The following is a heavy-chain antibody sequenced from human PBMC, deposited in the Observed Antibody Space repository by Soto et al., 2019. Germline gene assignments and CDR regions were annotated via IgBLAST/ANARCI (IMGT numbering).Heavy chain of an antibody. V-gene: IGHV5-51*01. Sequence: GESLKISCKGSGYSFTSYWIGWVRQMPGKGLEWMGIIYPGDSDTRYSPSFQGQVTISAGKSISTAYLQWSSLKASDTAMYYCARQDDSSGYPYYYYGMDVWGQGTTVTVSS. CDR3: ARQDDSSGYPYYYYGMDV. CDR2: IYPGDSDT. J-gene: IGHJ6*02. CDR1: GYSFTSYW. D-gene: IGHD3-22*01.